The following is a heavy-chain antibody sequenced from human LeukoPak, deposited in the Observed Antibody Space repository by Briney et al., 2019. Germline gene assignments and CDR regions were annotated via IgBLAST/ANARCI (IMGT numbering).Heavy chain of an antibody. V-gene: IGHV1-69*04. CDR2: IIPILGIA. D-gene: IGHD6-19*01. CDR1: GGTFSSYA. Sequence: ASVKVSCKASGGTFSSYAISWVRQAPGQGLEWMGRIIPILGIANYAQKFQGRVTITADKSTSTAYMELSSLRSEDTAVYYCARLAGSSGQLDYWGQGTLVTVSS. J-gene: IGHJ4*02. CDR3: ARLAGSSGQLDY.